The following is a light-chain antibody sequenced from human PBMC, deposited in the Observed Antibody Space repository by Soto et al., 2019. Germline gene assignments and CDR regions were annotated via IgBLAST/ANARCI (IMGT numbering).Light chain of an antibody. V-gene: IGKV1-5*01. Sequence: DIQMTQSPSTLSASVGDRVTITCRASQSISSWLAWYQQKPGKAPKLLIYDASSLESGVPSRFSGSGSGTEFPLTISSLQPDDFATYYCQQYNSSGSWTFGQGTKVEIK. CDR2: DAS. CDR3: QQYNSSGSWT. CDR1: QSISSW. J-gene: IGKJ1*01.